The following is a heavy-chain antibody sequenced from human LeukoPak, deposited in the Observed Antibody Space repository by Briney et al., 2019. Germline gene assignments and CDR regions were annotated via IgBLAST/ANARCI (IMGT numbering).Heavy chain of an antibody. CDR3: ARYEASPAFDY. CDR1: GYTFTSYD. J-gene: IGHJ4*02. D-gene: IGHD3-3*01. CDR2: MNPNSGNT. V-gene: IGHV1-8*03. Sequence: ASVKVSCKASGYTFTSYDINWVRQATGQGLEWMGWMNPNSGNTGYAQKFQGRVTITRNTSISTAYMELSRLRSDDTAVYYCARYEASPAFDYWGQGTLVTVSS.